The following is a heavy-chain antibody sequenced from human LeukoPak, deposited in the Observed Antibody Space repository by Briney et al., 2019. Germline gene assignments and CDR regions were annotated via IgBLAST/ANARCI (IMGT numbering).Heavy chain of an antibody. D-gene: IGHD6-13*01. V-gene: IGHV3-23*01. CDR1: GFTLSSYA. CDR3: AKDRSSSWWGPDY. Sequence: GGSLRLSCAASGFTLSSYAMSWVRQAPGKGLEWVSTISGSGGSTYYADSVKGRFTISRDNSKNTLYLQMNSLRADDTAVYYCAKDRSSSWWGPDYWGQGTLVTVSS. CDR2: ISGSGGST. J-gene: IGHJ4*02.